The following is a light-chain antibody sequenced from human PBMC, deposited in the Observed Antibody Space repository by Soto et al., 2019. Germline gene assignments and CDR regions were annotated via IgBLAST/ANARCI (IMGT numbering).Light chain of an antibody. CDR3: SSYAGSNMGV. Sequence: QSVLTQPASVSGSPGQSITISCTGTSGDVGGYYYVSWYQQLPGKAPKLMISEVSNRPSGVSNRFSGSKSGNTASLTVSGLRAEDEADYYCSSYAGSNMGVFGSGTKLTVL. CDR2: EVS. CDR1: SGDVGGYYY. V-gene: IGLV2-14*01. J-gene: IGLJ1*01.